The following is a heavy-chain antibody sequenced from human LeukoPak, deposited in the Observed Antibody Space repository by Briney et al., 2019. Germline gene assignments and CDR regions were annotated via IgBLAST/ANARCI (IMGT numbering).Heavy chain of an antibody. CDR1: GYTLTELA. J-gene: IGHJ4*02. V-gene: IGHV1-24*01. CDR2: FADEDGDT. Sequence: GSVKVSCKVSGYTLTELAMHWVRQAPGKGLEWMGGFADEDGDTIYAQKFQGRVTMTEDTSTDIGYMELSSLRSEDTAVYYCATEGGRSYYFHWGQGTLVTVSS. CDR3: ATEGGRSYYFH. D-gene: IGHD3-10*01.